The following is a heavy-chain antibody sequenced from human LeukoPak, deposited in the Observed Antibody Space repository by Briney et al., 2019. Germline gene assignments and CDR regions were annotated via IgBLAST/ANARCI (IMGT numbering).Heavy chain of an antibody. D-gene: IGHD2-21*01. CDR3: AKIAYCGGDCYEYFQH. CDR1: GFTFSSYA. CDR2: ISGSGGST. V-gene: IGHV3-23*01. J-gene: IGHJ1*01. Sequence: PGGSLRLSCAASGFTFSSYAMSWVRQAPGKGLEWVSAISGSGGSTYYADSVKGRFTISRDNSKNTLYLQMNSLRTEDTAVYYCAKIAYCGGDCYEYFQHWGQGTLVTVSS.